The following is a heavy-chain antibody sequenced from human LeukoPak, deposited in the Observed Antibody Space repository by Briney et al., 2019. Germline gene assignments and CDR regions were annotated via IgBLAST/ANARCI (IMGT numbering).Heavy chain of an antibody. Sequence: SETLSLTCTVSGGSISGYYWSWIRQPPGKGLEWIGYIYYSGSTNYNPSLKSRVTISVDTSKNQFSLKLSSVTAADTAVYYCAREPRDGYNRLDYWGQGTLVTVSS. V-gene: IGHV4-59*12. J-gene: IGHJ4*02. D-gene: IGHD5-24*01. CDR1: GGSISGYY. CDR2: IYYSGST. CDR3: AREPRDGYNRLDY.